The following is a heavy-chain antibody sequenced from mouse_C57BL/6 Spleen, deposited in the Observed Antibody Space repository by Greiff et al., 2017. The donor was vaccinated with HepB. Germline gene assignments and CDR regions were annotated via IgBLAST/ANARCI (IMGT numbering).Heavy chain of an antibody. J-gene: IGHJ2*01. Sequence: EVKLMESGGGLVQPGGSLSLSCAASGFTFTDYYMSWVRQPPGKALEWLGFIRNKANGYTTEYSASVKGRFTISRDNSQSILYLQMNALRAEDSATYYCARYYGYDVPFDYWGQGTTRTVSS. CDR1: GFTFTDYY. D-gene: IGHD2-2*01. CDR2: IRNKANGYTT. V-gene: IGHV7-3*01. CDR3: ARYYGYDVPFDY.